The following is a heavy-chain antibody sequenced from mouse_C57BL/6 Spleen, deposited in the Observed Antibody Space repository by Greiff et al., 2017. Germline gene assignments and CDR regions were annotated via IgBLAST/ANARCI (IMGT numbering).Heavy chain of an antibody. V-gene: IGHV1-55*01. Sequence: VQLQQPGAELVKPGASVTMSCKASGYTFTSYWITWVKQRPGQGLEWIGDIYPGRGSTNYNEKFKSKATLTVDTSSSTAYMQLSSLTSEDSAVDYCARHDYGAMDYWGQGTSVTVSS. CDR2: IYPGRGST. CDR3: ARHDYGAMDY. J-gene: IGHJ4*01. CDR1: GYTFTSYW.